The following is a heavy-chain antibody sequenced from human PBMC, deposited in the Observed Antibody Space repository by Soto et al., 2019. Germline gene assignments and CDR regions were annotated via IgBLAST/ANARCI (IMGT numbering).Heavy chain of an antibody. V-gene: IGHV5-51*01. CDR1: GFSFTSYW. CDR3: ARRVGYGYKSTSPAMHV. CDR2: IYPGNSDT. D-gene: IGHD2-21*02. J-gene: IGHJ6*04. Sequence: PGGSLKISCTSSGFSFTSYWIAWVRQLPGKGLEWVGIIYPGNSDTLYGPSFQGQVTISADRSMNTAYLQLSGLRAADTAIYYCARRVGYGYKSTSPAMHVSGRGTRVTVTS.